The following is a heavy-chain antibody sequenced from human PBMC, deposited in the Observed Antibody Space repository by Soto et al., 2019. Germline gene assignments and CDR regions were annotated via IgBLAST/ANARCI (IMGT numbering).Heavy chain of an antibody. CDR1: GGSISSGGYS. CDR3: ARDSDYGDYYFDY. J-gene: IGHJ4*02. D-gene: IGHD4-17*01. Sequence: SETLSLTCAVSGGSISSGGYSWGWIRQPPGKGLEWIGYLYHSGSTYYNPSLKSRVTISLDMSRNHFSLNLSSVTAADTAVYYCARDSDYGDYYFDYWGQGTLVTVSS. CDR2: LYHSGST. V-gene: IGHV4-30-2*01.